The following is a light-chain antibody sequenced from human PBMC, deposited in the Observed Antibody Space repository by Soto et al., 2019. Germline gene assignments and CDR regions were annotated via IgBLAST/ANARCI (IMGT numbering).Light chain of an antibody. V-gene: IGKV1-5*01. CDR3: QHYNSYSEA. CDR1: QSISDW. J-gene: IGKJ1*01. Sequence: DIQMTQSPASLSESVGDRVAITCRASQSISDWLAWYQQKPGTAPKFLINHASSLQSGVPSRFSGSGSGTEFTLTISSLQPDDFATYYCQHYNSYSEAFGQGTKVDIK. CDR2: HAS.